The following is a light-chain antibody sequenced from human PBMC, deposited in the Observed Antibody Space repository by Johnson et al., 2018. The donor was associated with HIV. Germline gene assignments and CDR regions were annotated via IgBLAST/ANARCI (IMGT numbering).Light chain of an antibody. CDR1: SSNIGYHY. J-gene: IGLJ1*01. CDR2: ENN. CDR3: GTWDSSLSAFYV. V-gene: IGLV1-51*02. Sequence: QSVLTQPPSVSAAPGQKVTISCSGSSSNIGYHYVSWYQQLPGTAPKLLIYENNKRPSGIPDRFSGSKSGTSATLGITGLQTGDEADYYCGTWDSSLSAFYVFGTGTKVTVL.